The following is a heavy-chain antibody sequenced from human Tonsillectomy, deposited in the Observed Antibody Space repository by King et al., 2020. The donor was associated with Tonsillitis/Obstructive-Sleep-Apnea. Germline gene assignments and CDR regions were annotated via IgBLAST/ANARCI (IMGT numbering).Heavy chain of an antibody. D-gene: IGHD6-13*01. J-gene: IGHJ4*02. CDR1: GYSFTNHW. V-gene: IGHV5-51*01. CDR2: IYPGDSET. CDR3: ATAPSLVPFXY. Sequence: VQLVESGAEVKKPGESLKISCKASGYSFTNHWIGWVRQMPGKGLEWIGIIYPGDSETKYSPSFQGQVTISADKSITTAYLQWSSLKASDTAMYYCATAPSLVPFXYWGQXTLVTV.